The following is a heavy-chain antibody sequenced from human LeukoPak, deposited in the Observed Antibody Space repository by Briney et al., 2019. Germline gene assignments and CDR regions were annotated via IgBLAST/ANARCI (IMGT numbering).Heavy chain of an antibody. CDR2: ISGSGGST. D-gene: IGHD6-19*01. Sequence: PGGSLRLSCAASGFTFSSYAMSWVRQAPGKGLEWVSAISGSGGSTYYADSVKGRFTISRDNSKNTLYLQMNSLRAEDTAVYYCARGMGVPLSGTSYYFDYWGQGTLVTVSS. CDR3: ARGMGVPLSGTSYYFDY. V-gene: IGHV3-23*01. CDR1: GFTFSSYA. J-gene: IGHJ4*02.